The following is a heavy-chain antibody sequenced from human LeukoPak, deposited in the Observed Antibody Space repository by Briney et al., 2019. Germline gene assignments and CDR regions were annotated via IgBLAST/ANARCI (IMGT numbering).Heavy chain of an antibody. D-gene: IGHD5-12*01. J-gene: IGHJ4*02. CDR3: ARVQQAGYSGYYFDY. V-gene: IGHV4-59*01. CDR1: GGSISSYY. CDR2: IYYSGST. Sequence: SETLSLTCTVSGGSISSYYWSWIRQPPGKGLEWIGHIYYSGSTNYNPSLKSRVTISVDTSKNQFSLKLSSVTAADTAVYYCARVQQAGYSGYYFDYWGQGTLVTVSS.